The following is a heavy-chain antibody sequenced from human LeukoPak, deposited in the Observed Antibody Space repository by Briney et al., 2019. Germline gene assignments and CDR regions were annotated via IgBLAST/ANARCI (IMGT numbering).Heavy chain of an antibody. Sequence: ASVKVSCKASGYTFTSSGISWVRQAPGQGLEWMGWISAYNGNTNYAQKLQGRVTMTTDTSTSTAYMELRSLRSDDTAVYYCARQSLWFGEKGFDYWGQGTLVTVSS. CDR2: ISAYNGNT. J-gene: IGHJ4*02. CDR3: ARQSLWFGEKGFDY. V-gene: IGHV1-18*01. D-gene: IGHD3-10*01. CDR1: GYTFTSSG.